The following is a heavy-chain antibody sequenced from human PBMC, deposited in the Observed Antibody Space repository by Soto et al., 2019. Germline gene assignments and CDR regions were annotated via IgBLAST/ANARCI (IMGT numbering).Heavy chain of an antibody. Sequence: QVQLVQSGAEVKKPGSSVKVSCKASGGTFSSYTISWVRQAPGQGLEWMGRIIPILGIANYAQKFQGRVTITADKYTSTAYMELSSLRSEDTAVYYCARFPLGYCSGGSCYWFDPWGQGTLVTVSS. V-gene: IGHV1-69*02. D-gene: IGHD2-15*01. CDR3: ARFPLGYCSGGSCYWFDP. J-gene: IGHJ5*02. CDR1: GGTFSSYT. CDR2: IIPILGIA.